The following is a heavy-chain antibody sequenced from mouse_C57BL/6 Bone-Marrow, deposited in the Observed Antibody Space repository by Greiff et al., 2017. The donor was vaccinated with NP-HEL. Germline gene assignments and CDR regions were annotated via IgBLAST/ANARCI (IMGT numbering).Heavy chain of an antibody. J-gene: IGHJ3*01. CDR1: GYAFTNYL. V-gene: IGHV1-54*01. CDR2: INPGSGGT. Sequence: QVQLQQSGAELVRPGASVKVSCKASGYAFTNYLIEWVKQRPGQGLEWIGVINPGSGGTNYNEKFKGKATLTADKSSSTAYMQLSSLTSEDSAVYFCARGPTGITTVVEGFAYWGQGTLVTVSA. CDR3: ARGPTGITTVVEGFAY. D-gene: IGHD1-1*01.